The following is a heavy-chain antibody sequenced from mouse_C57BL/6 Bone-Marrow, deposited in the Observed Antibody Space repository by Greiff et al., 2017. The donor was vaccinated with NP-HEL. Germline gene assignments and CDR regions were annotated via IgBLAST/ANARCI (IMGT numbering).Heavy chain of an antibody. Sequence: VQLQQSGAELVRPGASVTLSCKASGYTFTDYEMHWVKQTPVHGLEWIGAIDPETGGTAYNQKFKGKAILTADKSSSTAYMELRSLTSEDSAVYYCTRWQSTMVTTGRGWFAYWGQGTLVTVSA. CDR3: TRWQSTMVTTGRGWFAY. V-gene: IGHV1-15*01. CDR2: IDPETGGT. J-gene: IGHJ3*01. CDR1: GYTFTDYE. D-gene: IGHD2-2*01.